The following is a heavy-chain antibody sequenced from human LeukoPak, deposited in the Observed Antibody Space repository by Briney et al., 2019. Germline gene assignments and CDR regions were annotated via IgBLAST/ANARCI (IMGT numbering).Heavy chain of an antibody. D-gene: IGHD3-22*01. CDR2: ISGSGGST. V-gene: IGHV3-23*01. J-gene: IGHJ4*02. CDR3: AKDAKRDSSGYYGDY. CDR1: GFTFSSYA. Sequence: GGSLRLSCAASGFTFSSYAMSWVRQAPGKRLEWVSAISGSGGSTYYADSVKGRFTISRDNSKNTLYLQMNSLRAEDTAVYYCAKDAKRDSSGYYGDYWGQGTLVTVSS.